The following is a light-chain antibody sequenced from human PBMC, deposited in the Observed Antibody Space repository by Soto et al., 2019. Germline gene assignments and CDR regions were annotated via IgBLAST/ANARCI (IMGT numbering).Light chain of an antibody. CDR2: DVS. V-gene: IGLV2-11*01. Sequence: QSALTQPRSVSGSPGQSVTISCTGTSSDVGGYNYVSWYQQHPGKAPKLMIYDVSKWPSGVPDRFSGSKSGNTASLTISCLQAEDEADYYFCSYAGNSLWVFGGGTKLTVL. CDR3: CSYAGNSLWV. J-gene: IGLJ3*02. CDR1: SSDVGGYNY.